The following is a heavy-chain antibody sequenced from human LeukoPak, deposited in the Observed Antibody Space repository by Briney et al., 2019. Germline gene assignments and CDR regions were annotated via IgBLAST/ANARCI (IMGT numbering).Heavy chain of an antibody. D-gene: IGHD3-22*01. V-gene: IGHV4-39*01. CDR2: IYYSGST. J-gene: IGHJ4*02. CDR1: GGSISSSSYY. CDR3: ARLSITMIVGDC. Sequence: SETLSLTCTVSGGSISSSSYYWGWIRQPPGKGLEWIGSIYYSGSTYYNPSLKSRVTISVDTSKNQFSLKLSSVTAADTAVYYCARLSITMIVGDCWGQGTLVTVSS.